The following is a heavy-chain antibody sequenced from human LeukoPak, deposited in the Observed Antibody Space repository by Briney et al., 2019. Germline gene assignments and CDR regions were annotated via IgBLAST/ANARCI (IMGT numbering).Heavy chain of an antibody. J-gene: IGHJ5*02. V-gene: IGHV1-69*06. CDR3: ARIPYCSSTSCYAGQYNWFDP. Sequence: ASVKVSCKASGGTFSSYAISWVRQAPGQGLEWMGGIIPIFGTANYAQKFQGRVTITADKSTSTAYMELSSQRSEDTAVYYCARIPYCSSTSCYAGQYNWFDPWGQGTLVTVSS. CDR1: GGTFSSYA. D-gene: IGHD2-2*01. CDR2: IIPIFGTA.